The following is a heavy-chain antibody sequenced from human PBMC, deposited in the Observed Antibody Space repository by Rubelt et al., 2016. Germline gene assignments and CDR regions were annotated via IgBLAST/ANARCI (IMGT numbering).Heavy chain of an antibody. Sequence: VQLVESGGGVIQPGGSQRLSCAASGFTFSSYAMHWVRQAPGKGLEWVAVISYDGSNKYYADSVKGRFTISRDNSKKTLYLQRNSLIAEDTAVYYCSRGEPFYGDPPFDYWGQGTLVTVSS. CDR2: ISYDGSNK. J-gene: IGHJ4*02. V-gene: IGHV3-30*04. D-gene: IGHD4-17*01. CDR3: SRGEPFYGDPPFDY. CDR1: GFTFSSYA.